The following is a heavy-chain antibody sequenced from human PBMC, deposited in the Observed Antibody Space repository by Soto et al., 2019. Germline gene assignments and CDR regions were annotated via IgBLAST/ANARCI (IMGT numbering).Heavy chain of an antibody. D-gene: IGHD1-1*01. J-gene: IGHJ4*02. CDR3: AKDLTWNQADY. Sequence: GGSLRLSCAASGFTFSSKSMSWVRQPPGKGLEWVSGISGSGVNKYYADSVKGRFTISRDNSKNTLYLQMNGLTAEDTALYYCAKDLTWNQADYWGQGALVTVSS. CDR2: ISGSGVNK. CDR1: GFTFSSKS. V-gene: IGHV3-23*01.